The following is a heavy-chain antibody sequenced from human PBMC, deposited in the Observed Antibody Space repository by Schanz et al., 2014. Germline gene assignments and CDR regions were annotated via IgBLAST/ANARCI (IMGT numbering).Heavy chain of an antibody. D-gene: IGHD5-18*01. V-gene: IGHV4-59*11. CDR3: ATIPRGNIYGYFDY. CDR2: LLSSERA. CDR1: GGSISSHS. J-gene: IGHJ4*02. Sequence: QLQLRESGPGLVKPSETLSLTCTVSGGSISSHSWSWVRQAPGEGLEWIANLLSSERAKYNPSLDGRSTLSLDTSKSQFSLHLRYVTAADTAVYYCATIPRGNIYGYFDYWGQGSLVTVSS.